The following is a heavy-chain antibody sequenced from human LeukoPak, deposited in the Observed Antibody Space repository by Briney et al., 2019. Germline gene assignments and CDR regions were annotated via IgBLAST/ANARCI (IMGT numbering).Heavy chain of an antibody. Sequence: GRSLRLSCATSGFTFSSYGMHWVRQAPGKGLEWVAVIWYDGSNKYYADSVKGRFTISRDNSKNTLYLQMNSLGAEDTAVYYCARDRYCGGDCSTAEYFQYWGQGTLVTVSS. CDR3: ARDRYCGGDCSTAEYFQY. V-gene: IGHV3-33*01. CDR2: IWYDGSNK. CDR1: GFTFSSYG. D-gene: IGHD2-21*02. J-gene: IGHJ1*01.